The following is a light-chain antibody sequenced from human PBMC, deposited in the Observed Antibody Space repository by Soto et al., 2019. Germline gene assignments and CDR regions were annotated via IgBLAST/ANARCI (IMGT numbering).Light chain of an antibody. J-gene: IGKJ5*01. CDR1: QSVSTY. CDR2: GAS. V-gene: IGKV3-11*01. CDR3: QQRTNWPPIT. Sequence: EIVLTQSPATLSLSPGERATLSCRASQSVSTYLAWYQQKPGQAPRLLIYGASNRATGIPARFSGSGSGTDFTLTISSLEPGDFAVYYCQQRTNWPPITFGQGTRLEIK.